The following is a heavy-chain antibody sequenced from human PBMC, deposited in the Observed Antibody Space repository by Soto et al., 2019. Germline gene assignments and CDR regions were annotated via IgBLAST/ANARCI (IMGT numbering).Heavy chain of an antibody. V-gene: IGHV4-59*01. J-gene: IGHJ5*02. CDR3: ARDLTISSTDGPLDP. CDR2: IHYTGST. CDR1: GGSMSRYY. Sequence: PSETLSLTCTVSGGSMSRYYWTWIRQPPGKGLEWIGNIHYTGSTNYNPSLKSRVTILLGTSTSQFSLKVSSVTAADTGVYYCARDLTISSTDGPLDPWGHGTLVTVSS. D-gene: IGHD1-1*01.